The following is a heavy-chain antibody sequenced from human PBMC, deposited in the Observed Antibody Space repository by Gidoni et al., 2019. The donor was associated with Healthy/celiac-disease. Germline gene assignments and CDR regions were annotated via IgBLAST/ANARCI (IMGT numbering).Heavy chain of an antibody. J-gene: IGHJ6*02. CDR3: ARAAGGGWLQSGYYYYGMDV. CDR1: GGTFSSYA. V-gene: IGHV1-69*01. D-gene: IGHD5-12*01. Sequence: QVQLVQSGAEVKKPGSSVKVSCKASGGTFSSYAISWVRQAPGQGLEWMGGIIPIFGTANYAQKFQGRVTITADESTSTAYMELSSLRSEDTAVYYCARAAGGGWLQSGYYYYGMDVWGQGTTVTVSS. CDR2: IIPIFGTA.